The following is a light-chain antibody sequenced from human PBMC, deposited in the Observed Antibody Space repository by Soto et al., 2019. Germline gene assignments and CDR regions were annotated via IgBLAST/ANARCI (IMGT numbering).Light chain of an antibody. CDR3: CSYARSSTYV. J-gene: IGLJ1*01. V-gene: IGLV2-23*02. Sequence: QAASVSGSPGQSITISCTGTSSDVGSYNLVSWYQQHPGKAPNLMIYDVSKRPSGLSNRFSASKSGNTASLTISGLQAEDEADYYCCSYARSSTYVFGTGTKLTVL. CDR2: DVS. CDR1: SSDVGSYNL.